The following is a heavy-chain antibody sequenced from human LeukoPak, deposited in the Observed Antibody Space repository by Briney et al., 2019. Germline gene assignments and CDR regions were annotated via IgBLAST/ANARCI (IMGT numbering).Heavy chain of an antibody. CDR1: GNNYY. CDR2: IIPIFGTA. V-gene: IGHV1-69*13. D-gene: IGHD3-3*01. J-gene: IGHJ6*02. Sequence: SVKVSCKTSGNNYYIHWVRQAPGQGLEWMGGIIPIFGTANYAQKFQGRVTITADESTSTAYMELSSLRSEDTAVYYCARENELRFLEWPTDYYYYGMDVWGQGTTVTVSS. CDR3: ARENELRFLEWPTDYYYYGMDV.